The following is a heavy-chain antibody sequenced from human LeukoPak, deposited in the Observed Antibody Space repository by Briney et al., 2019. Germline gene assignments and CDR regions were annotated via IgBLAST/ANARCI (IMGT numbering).Heavy chain of an antibody. CDR3: AKAVATTPPFDY. V-gene: IGHV3-30-3*01. Sequence: GGSLRLSCAASGFTFSSNAMHWVRQAPGKGLEWVAVITYDGSNKYYADSVKGRFTISRDNSKNTLYLQMNSLRAEDTAVYYCAKAVATTPPFDYWGQGTLVTVSS. CDR2: ITYDGSNK. D-gene: IGHD5-12*01. CDR1: GFTFSSNA. J-gene: IGHJ4*02.